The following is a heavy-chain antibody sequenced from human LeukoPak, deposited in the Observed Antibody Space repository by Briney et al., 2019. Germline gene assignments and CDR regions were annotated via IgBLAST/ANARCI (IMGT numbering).Heavy chain of an antibody. Sequence: GGSLRLSCAASGFTVSSNYMSWVRQAPGKGLEWVSVIYSGGSTYYADSVKGRFTISRDNSKNTLYLQMNSLRAEDTAVYYCAKIVGYYYMDVWGKGTTVTVSS. J-gene: IGHJ6*03. D-gene: IGHD1-26*01. V-gene: IGHV3-66*01. CDR3: AKIVGYYYMDV. CDR1: GFTVSSNY. CDR2: IYSGGST.